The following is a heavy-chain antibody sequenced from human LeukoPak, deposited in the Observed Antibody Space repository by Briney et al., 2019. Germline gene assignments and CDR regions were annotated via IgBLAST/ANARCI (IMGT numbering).Heavy chain of an antibody. J-gene: IGHJ4*02. CDR3: AKDRGYSHGFEY. CDR2: ISYDGRNK. Sequence: GGSLRLSCAASGFTLSRYGMHWVRQPPGKGLEWVAGISYDGRNKEYVDSVKGRFTISRDNSKNTLYLQMTSLRVEDTAVYYCAKDRGYSHGFEYWGQGTLVTVSS. D-gene: IGHD5-18*01. V-gene: IGHV3-30*18. CDR1: GFTLSRYG.